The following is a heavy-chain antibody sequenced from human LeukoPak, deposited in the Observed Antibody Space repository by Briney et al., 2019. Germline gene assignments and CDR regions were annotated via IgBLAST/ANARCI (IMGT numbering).Heavy chain of an antibody. D-gene: IGHD3-3*01. V-gene: IGHV3-21*01. J-gene: IGHJ4*02. Sequence: GGSLRLSCAASGFTFSSYSMNWVRQAPGKGLEWVSSISSSSSYIYYADSVKGRFTISRDNAKNSLYLQMNSLRAEDTAVYYCARGSDDFWSGYSPSYWGQGTLVTVSS. CDR3: ARGSDDFWSGYSPSY. CDR1: GFTFSSYS. CDR2: ISSSSSYI.